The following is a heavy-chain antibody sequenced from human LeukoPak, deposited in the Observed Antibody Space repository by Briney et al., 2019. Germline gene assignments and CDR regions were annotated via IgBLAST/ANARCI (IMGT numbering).Heavy chain of an antibody. CDR3: ARGQYDSSGYLY. CDR1: GYTFTSYD. J-gene: IGHJ4*02. CDR2: MNPNSGNT. Sequence: ASVKVSCKASGYTFTSYDINWVRQATGQGLEWMGWMNPNSGNTGYAQKFQGRVTMTRNTSIGTAYMELSSLRSEDTAVYYCARGQYDSSGYLYWGQGTLVTVSS. V-gene: IGHV1-8*01. D-gene: IGHD3-22*01.